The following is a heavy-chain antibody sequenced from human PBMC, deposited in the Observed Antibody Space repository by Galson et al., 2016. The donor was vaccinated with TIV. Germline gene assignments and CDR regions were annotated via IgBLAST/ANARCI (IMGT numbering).Heavy chain of an antibody. V-gene: IGHV3-74*01. D-gene: IGHD1-1*01. CDR1: GFTFSTYW. CDR2: IDSEGDNT. CDR3: ARGALDTDRQCYYYYGLDV. Sequence: SLRLSCAASGFTFSTYWMHWVRQAPGKGLVWVSRIDSEGDNTRYADSVTGRFTISRDNAKNTLYLQMTSLGADDTAVYYCARGALDTDRQCYYYYGLDVWGQGTAVTVSS. J-gene: IGHJ6*02.